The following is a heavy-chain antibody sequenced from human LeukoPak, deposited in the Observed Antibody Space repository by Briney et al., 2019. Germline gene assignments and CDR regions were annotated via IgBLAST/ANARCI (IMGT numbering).Heavy chain of an antibody. D-gene: IGHD3-10*01. V-gene: IGHV3-23*01. Sequence: TGGSLRLSCAASGFTFSSYAMSWVRQAPGKGLEWVSAISGSGGSTYYADSVKGRLTISRDNSKNTLYLQMNSLRAEDTAVYYCAKGGNYGSGNYYFDYWGQGTLVTVSS. CDR3: AKGGNYGSGNYYFDY. J-gene: IGHJ4*02. CDR1: GFTFSSYA. CDR2: ISGSGGST.